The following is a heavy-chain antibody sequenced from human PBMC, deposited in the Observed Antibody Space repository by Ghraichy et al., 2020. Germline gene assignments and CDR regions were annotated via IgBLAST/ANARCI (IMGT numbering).Heavy chain of an antibody. CDR3: AVVSFGVVRGRPGYFYYYGMDV. D-gene: IGHD3-3*01. V-gene: IGHV1-69*13. CDR1: GGTFNTYA. Sequence: SVKVSCKGSGGTFNTYAVYWVRQAPEQGLEGMGGIIPIFGTANYAQRFQGRVRITADESTSTAYMELSSLRSEDTAVYYCAVVSFGVVRGRPGYFYYYGMDVWGQGTTVTVSS. CDR2: IIPIFGTA. J-gene: IGHJ6*02.